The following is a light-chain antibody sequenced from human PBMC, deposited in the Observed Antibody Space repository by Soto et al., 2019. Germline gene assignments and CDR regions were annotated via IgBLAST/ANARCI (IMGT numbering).Light chain of an antibody. CDR2: AAS. V-gene: IGKV1-39*01. CDR3: QQSYSTPPT. CDR1: QSISSY. Sequence: DIQMTQSPSSLSASVGDRVTITCRASQSISSYLNWYQQKPGKAPKLLIYAASSLQSGVPSRFSGSGSGTDFPLTTSSLKPEVFATYDGQQSYSTPPTCGGGTKVEIK. J-gene: IGKJ4*01.